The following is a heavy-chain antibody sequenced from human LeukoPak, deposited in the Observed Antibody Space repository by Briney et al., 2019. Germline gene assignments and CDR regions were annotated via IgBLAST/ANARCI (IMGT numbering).Heavy chain of an antibody. CDR3: ARAIDYGDYLLFDY. Sequence: GASVKVSCKASGYTFTGYYMHWVRQAPGQGLEWMGWINPNSGGTNYAQKFQGRVTMTRDTSISTAYMELSRLRSDDTAVYYCARAIDYGDYLLFDYWGQGTLVTVSS. CDR2: INPNSGGT. D-gene: IGHD4-17*01. V-gene: IGHV1-2*02. J-gene: IGHJ4*02. CDR1: GYTFTGYY.